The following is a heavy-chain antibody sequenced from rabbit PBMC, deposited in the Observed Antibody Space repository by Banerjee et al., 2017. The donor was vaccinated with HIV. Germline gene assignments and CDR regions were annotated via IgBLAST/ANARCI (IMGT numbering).Heavy chain of an antibody. CDR3: ARDGVVAGTRLDL. Sequence: QEQLVESGGGLVQPEGSLTLTCKASGFTLSSYWMWWVRQAPGKGLEWIACIGAGSSGTTYYASWAKGRFTISKTSSTTVTLQMTSLTAADTATYFCARDGVVAGTRLDLWGPGTLVT. CDR1: GFTLSSYW. V-gene: IGHV1S45*01. CDR2: IGAGSSGTT. J-gene: IGHJ3*01. D-gene: IGHD4-1*01.